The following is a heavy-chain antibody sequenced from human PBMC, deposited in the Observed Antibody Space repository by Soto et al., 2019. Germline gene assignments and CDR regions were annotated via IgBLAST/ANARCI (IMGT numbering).Heavy chain of an antibody. Sequence: SVKLSYKAPGGTFGGDAISLVRQAPGQGLEWVGRIIPIFGTTNYAHNLPGRVTISADKSTLTSYMELQSMTSDDAALDYCARERTDSGYYTNWLDPWGQGTQVTGSS. V-gene: IGHV1-69*06. CDR3: ARERTDSGYYTNWLDP. CDR1: GGTFGGDA. CDR2: IIPIFGTT. D-gene: IGHD3-22*01. J-gene: IGHJ5*02.